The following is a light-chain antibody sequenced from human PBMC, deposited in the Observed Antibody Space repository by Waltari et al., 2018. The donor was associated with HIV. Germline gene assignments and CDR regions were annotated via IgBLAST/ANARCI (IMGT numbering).Light chain of an antibody. V-gene: IGLV10-54*01. J-gene: IGLJ3*02. CDR2: SND. CDR1: NNTVGTQG. CDR3: STWDSSLSAHV. Sequence: QAGLTQPPSVSKDLRQTATLTCTGNNNTVGTQGAAWLQQHQGHPPKLLFFSNDNRPSGISERFSVSRSGNTASLTITGLQPEDEADYYCSTWDSSLSAHVFGGGTKLTVL.